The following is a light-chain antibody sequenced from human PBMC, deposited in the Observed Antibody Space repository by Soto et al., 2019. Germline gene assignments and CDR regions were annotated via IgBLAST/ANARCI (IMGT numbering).Light chain of an antibody. CDR1: RTDVVGGYDY. CDR3: TSWTTSTTMI. CDR2: DVN. J-gene: IGLJ2*01. V-gene: IGLV2-14*03. Sequence: LTQPASVSGSPGQSIAISCTGVRTDVVGGYDYVSWYQQHPGQAPKLMIYDVNIRPSGVSNRFSGSKSGNTASLTISGLQAEDEADYYCTSWTTSTTMIFGGGTKVTVL.